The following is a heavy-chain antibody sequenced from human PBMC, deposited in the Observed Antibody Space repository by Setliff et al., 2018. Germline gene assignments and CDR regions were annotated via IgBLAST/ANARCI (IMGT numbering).Heavy chain of an antibody. CDR2: FNPEDDEI. J-gene: IGHJ4*01. Sequence: ASVKVSCTVSGSTLTELTMYWVRQAPGKGLEWMGSFNPEDDEIIYAQKFLGRVTMTEDTSTDTAYMELSSLRSEDTAVYYCATKDYDTSGYYRPFGFWGQGTLVTVS. CDR3: ATKDYDTSGYYRPFGF. D-gene: IGHD3-22*01. CDR1: GSTLTELT. V-gene: IGHV1-24*01.